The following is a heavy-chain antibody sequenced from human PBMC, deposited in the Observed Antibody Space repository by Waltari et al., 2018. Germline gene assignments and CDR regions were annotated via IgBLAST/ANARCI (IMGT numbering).Heavy chain of an antibody. CDR2: INADGSEK. Sequence: EVQVVESGGDLVQPGGALRRSCAASGFTFSRYRMTWVRQAPGKGLEWVANINADGSEKEYVDSVKGRFTISRDNAKNSLYLQMNSLRVEDTAVYYCARLHSANYWGQGTLVTVSS. CDR3: ARLHSANY. CDR1: GFTFSRYR. J-gene: IGHJ4*02. V-gene: IGHV3-7*01. D-gene: IGHD2-15*01.